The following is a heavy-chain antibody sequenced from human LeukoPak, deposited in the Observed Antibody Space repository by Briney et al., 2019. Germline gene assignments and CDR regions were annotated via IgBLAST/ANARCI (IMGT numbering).Heavy chain of an antibody. CDR1: GVSISSSSYY. Sequence: SETLSLTCTVSGVSISSSSYYWGWIRQPPGKGLEWIGTIYYSGSTYYNPSLKSRVTISLDTSKNQFSLNLSSLTAADTAVYYCARDYRGTYLPGYFDYWGQGTLVTVSS. CDR2: IYYSGST. D-gene: IGHD3-16*02. CDR3: ARDYRGTYLPGYFDY. J-gene: IGHJ4*02. V-gene: IGHV4-39*07.